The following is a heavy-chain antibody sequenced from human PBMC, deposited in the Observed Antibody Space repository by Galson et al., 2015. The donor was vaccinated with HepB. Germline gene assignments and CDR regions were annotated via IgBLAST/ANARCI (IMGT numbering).Heavy chain of an antibody. CDR1: GFTFSSYG. CDR3: AKEKLAPSYDFWSGKYVNYGMDV. CDR2: ISYDGSNK. J-gene: IGHJ6*02. V-gene: IGHV3-30*18. D-gene: IGHD3-3*01. Sequence: SLRLSCAASGFTFSSYGMHWVRQAPGKGLEWVAVISYDGSNKYYADSVKGRFTISRDNSKNTLYLQMNSLRAEDTAVYYCAKEKLAPSYDFWSGKYVNYGMDVWGQGTTVTVSS.